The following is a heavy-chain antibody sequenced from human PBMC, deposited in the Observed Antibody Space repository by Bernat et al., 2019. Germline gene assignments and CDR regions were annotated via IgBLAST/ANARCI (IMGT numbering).Heavy chain of an antibody. Sequence: QVQLVQSGAELKKPGSSVKVSCKASGGTFSSYAISWVRQAPGQGLELMGGIIPIFGTANYAQKFQGRVTVAADESTSTAYMELSSLRSEDTAVYYCARELRGARDYRVRYFDLWGRGTLVTVSS. D-gene: IGHD3-10*01. CDR3: ARELRGARDYRVRYFDL. J-gene: IGHJ2*01. V-gene: IGHV1-69*01. CDR2: IIPIFGTA. CDR1: GGTFSSYA.